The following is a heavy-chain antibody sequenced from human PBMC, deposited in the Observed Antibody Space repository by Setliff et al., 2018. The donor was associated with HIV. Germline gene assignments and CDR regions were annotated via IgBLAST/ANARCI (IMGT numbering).Heavy chain of an antibody. J-gene: IGHJ4*02. CDR2: IYTSGST. V-gene: IGHV4-61*09. CDR3: ARRPYYFDY. Sequence: SETLSLTCTVSGGSISSGSYSWSWIRQPAGKGLEWIGHIYTSGSTNYNPSLKSRVTISADTSKNQFSLKLSSVTAADTAVYYCARRPYYFDYWGQGTLVTVSS. CDR1: GGSISSGSYS.